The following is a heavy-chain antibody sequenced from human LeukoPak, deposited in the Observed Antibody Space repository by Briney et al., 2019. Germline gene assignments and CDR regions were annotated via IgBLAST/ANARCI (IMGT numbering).Heavy chain of an antibody. V-gene: IGHV3-53*01. D-gene: IGHD3-16*01. CDR1: GFTVITND. Sequence: PGGSLRLSCAASGFTVITNDMTWLRHAPGKRREWVSVLYRDGNTKYADSVQGRFTISRDNSKNTLYLEMNSLRPDDTAVYYCARGVEPMAANTLAYWGQGTMVTVS. CDR3: ARGVEPMAANTLAY. CDR2: LYRDGNT. J-gene: IGHJ4*02.